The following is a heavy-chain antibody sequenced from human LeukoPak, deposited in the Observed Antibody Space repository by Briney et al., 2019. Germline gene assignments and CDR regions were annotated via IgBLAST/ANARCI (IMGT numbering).Heavy chain of an antibody. V-gene: IGHV3-21*01. J-gene: IGHJ6*03. CDR3: APRGGDYYYYYMDV. Sequence: GGSLRLSCVASGSTFSSFWMSWVRQAPGKGLEWVSSISSSSSYIYYADSVKGRFTISRDNAKNSLYLQMNSLRAEDTAVYYCAPRGGDYYYYYMDVWGQGTLVTVSS. CDR1: GSTFSSFW. D-gene: IGHD3-10*01. CDR2: ISSSSSYI.